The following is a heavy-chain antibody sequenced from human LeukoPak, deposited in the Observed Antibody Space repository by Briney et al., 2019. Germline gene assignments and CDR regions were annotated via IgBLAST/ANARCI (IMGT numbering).Heavy chain of an antibody. D-gene: IGHD3-3*01. Sequence: PGGSLRLSCAASGFTFSSYAMSWVRQAPGKGLEWVSAISGSGGSTYYADSVKGRFTISRDNSKNTLYLQMNSLRAEDTAVYYCAKTYDFWSGYHEFYFDYWGQGTLVTVSS. CDR2: ISGSGGST. CDR1: GFTFSSYA. CDR3: AKTYDFWSGYHEFYFDY. V-gene: IGHV3-23*01. J-gene: IGHJ4*02.